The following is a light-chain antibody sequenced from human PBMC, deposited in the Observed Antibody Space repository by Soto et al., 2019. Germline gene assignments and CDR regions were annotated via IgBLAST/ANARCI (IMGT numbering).Light chain of an antibody. V-gene: IGLV2-14*01. CDR2: EVS. CDR3: SSYTSSSAYV. CDR1: SSDVGGYNY. J-gene: IGLJ1*01. Sequence: QSALTQPASVSGSPGQSITISCTGTSSDVGGYNYVSWDQQHPSKAPKLMIYEVSNRPSGVSNRFSGSKSGNTASLTISGLQAEDEADYYCSSYTSSSAYVFGTGTKLTVL.